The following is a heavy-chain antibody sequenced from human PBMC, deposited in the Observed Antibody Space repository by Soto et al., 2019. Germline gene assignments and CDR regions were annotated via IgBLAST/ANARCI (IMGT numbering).Heavy chain of an antibody. Sequence: AGGSLRLSCAASGFIFKMYWMHWVRQSPGKGLVWISRIYNDGTYSDYADSVRGRFTISRDNVNDTLYLQMNNLRAEDSGLYYCTRGPRPISTGTGAYWGQGTRVTVSS. D-gene: IGHD3-10*01. V-gene: IGHV3-74*01. CDR3: TRGPRPISTGTGAY. J-gene: IGHJ4*02. CDR1: GFIFKMYW. CDR2: IYNDGTYS.